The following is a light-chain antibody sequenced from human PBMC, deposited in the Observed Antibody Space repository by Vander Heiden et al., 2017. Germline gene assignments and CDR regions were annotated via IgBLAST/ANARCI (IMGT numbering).Light chain of an antibody. Sequence: AIRMTLSPSSFSASTGDRVTITCRASQGISSYLAWYQQKPGKAPKLLIYAASTLQSGVPSRFSGSGSGTDFTLTISCLQSEDFATYYCQQYYSYPFTFGRGTRLEIK. CDR2: AAS. CDR1: QGISSY. J-gene: IGKJ5*01. V-gene: IGKV1-8*01. CDR3: QQYYSYPFT.